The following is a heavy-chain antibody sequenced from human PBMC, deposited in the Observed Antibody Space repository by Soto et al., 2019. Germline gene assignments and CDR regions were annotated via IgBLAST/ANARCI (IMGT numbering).Heavy chain of an antibody. V-gene: IGHV1-18*01. J-gene: IGHJ6*02. CDR1: GYTFYSHS. D-gene: IGHD5-18*01. CDR2: INADYGNT. CDR3: ARCIQGDYYYGMDV. Sequence: QAQLVQSGAEVRKPGASVKVSCKASGYTFYSHSISWVRQAPGQGLEWMGRINADYGNTQYAQKFRGRVTMTTDTSTTTVYMELTNLRSDDTDVYYWARCIQGDYYYGMDVWGQGTTVTVSS.